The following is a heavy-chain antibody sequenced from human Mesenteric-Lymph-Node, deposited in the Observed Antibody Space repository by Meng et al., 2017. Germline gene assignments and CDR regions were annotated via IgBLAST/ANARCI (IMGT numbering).Heavy chain of an antibody. V-gene: IGHV3-33*01. CDR2: IWYDGSNK. D-gene: IGHD6-19*01. CDR3: AGGVVYSSGWYPPIDY. CDR1: GFTFSSYG. J-gene: IGHJ4*02. Sequence: GESLKISCAASGFTFSSYGMHWVRQAPGKGLEWVAVIWYDGSNKYYADSVKGRFTISRDNSKNTLYLQMNSLRAEDTAVYYCAGGVVYSSGWYPPIDYWGQGTLVTVSS.